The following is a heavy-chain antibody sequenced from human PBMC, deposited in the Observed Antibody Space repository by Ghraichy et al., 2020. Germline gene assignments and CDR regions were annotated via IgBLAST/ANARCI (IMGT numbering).Heavy chain of an antibody. CDR2: IYYSGST. CDR3: ARQHHYDFWSGLNWFDP. CDR1: GGSISSYY. V-gene: IGHV4-59*08. Sequence: SETLSLTCTVSGGSISSYYWSWIRQPPGKGLEWIGYIYYSGSTNYNPSLKSRVTISVDTSKNQFSLKLSSVTAADTAVYYCARQHHYDFWSGLNWFDPWGQGTLVTVSS. J-gene: IGHJ5*02. D-gene: IGHD3-3*01.